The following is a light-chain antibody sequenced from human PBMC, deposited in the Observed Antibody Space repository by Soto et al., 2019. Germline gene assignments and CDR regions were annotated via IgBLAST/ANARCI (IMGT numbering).Light chain of an antibody. CDR1: QTINNNY. Sequence: EIVLTQSPVTVSVSPGERATLSFSASQTINNNYLAWYQQKRGQAPRLLMYGISSRATGVPARFSGSGSGTEFTLTISSLQSEDFAVYFCQQYSMWPITFGQGTRLEIK. CDR3: QQYSMWPIT. V-gene: IGKV3-15*01. J-gene: IGKJ5*01. CDR2: GIS.